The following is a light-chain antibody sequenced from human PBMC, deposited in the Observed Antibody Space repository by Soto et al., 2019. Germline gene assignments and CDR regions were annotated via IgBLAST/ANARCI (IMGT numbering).Light chain of an antibody. Sequence: QSVLTQPPSASGTPGQRVTISCSGSSSNIGVNTVNWYQLLPGTAPKLLMHTNNQRPSGVPDRFSGSKSGTSASLAISGLQSEDEADYYCAAWDDSLNGYVFGTGTKLTVL. J-gene: IGLJ1*01. CDR3: AAWDDSLNGYV. CDR2: TNN. V-gene: IGLV1-44*01. CDR1: SSNIGVNT.